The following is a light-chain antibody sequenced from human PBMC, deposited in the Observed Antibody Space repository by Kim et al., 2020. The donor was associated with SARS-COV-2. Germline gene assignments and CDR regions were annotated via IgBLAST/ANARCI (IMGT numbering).Light chain of an antibody. CDR2: GKN. Sequence: SSELTQDPAVSVALGQTVRITCQGDSLRSYYASWYQQNPGQAPVLVIYGKNNRPSGIPDRFSGSSSGNTASLTITGAQAEDEADYYCNSRDSSGNPVFGGGTQLTVL. J-gene: IGLJ2*01. CDR3: NSRDSSGNPV. CDR1: SLRSYY. V-gene: IGLV3-19*01.